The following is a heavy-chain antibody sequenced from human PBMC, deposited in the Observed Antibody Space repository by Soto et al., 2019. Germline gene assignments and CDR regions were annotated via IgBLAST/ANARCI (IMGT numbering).Heavy chain of an antibody. CDR1: GLTFRSYW. CDR3: VRDMHMWRLDS. J-gene: IGHJ4*02. V-gene: IGHV3-74*03. Sequence: EVQLVESGGGLVQPGESLRLSCAASGLTFRSYWMHWVRQAPGKGLVWVSRINTDGSVALYVDSVKGRFTISRDNVKTTLSLHMTRLRAEDTAVYYCVRDMHMWRLDSWGPGTLVTVSS. CDR2: INTDGSVA. D-gene: IGHD3-16*01.